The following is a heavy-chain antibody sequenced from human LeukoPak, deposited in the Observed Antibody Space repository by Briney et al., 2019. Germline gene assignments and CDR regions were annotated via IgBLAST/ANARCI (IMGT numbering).Heavy chain of an antibody. D-gene: IGHD3-22*01. J-gene: IGHJ4*02. CDR2: ISHDGGNK. V-gene: IGHV3-30*18. CDR1: GFTFSSYG. Sequence: GGSLRLSCAASGFTFSSYGMHWVRQTPGKGLEWVAVISHDGGNKYYADSVKGRFTISRDNSKNTLYLQMNSLRAEDTAVYYCVNSAYYSDSSGFAEWGQGTLVTVSS. CDR3: VNSAYYSDSSGFAE.